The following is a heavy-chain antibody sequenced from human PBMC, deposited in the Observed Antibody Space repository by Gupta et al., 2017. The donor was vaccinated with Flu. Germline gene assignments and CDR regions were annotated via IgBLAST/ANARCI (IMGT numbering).Heavy chain of an antibody. V-gene: IGHV4-39*01. CDR2: IYYSGST. J-gene: IGHJ4*02. Sequence: QLQLQESGPGLVKPSETLSLTCTVSGGSISSSSYYWGWIRQPPGKGLEWIGSIYYSGSTYYNPSLKSRVTISVDTSKNQFSLKLSSVTAADTAVYYCAPRAQQDYGDGYFDYWGQGTLVTVSS. CDR1: GGSISSSSYY. CDR3: APRAQQDYGDGYFDY. D-gene: IGHD4-17*01.